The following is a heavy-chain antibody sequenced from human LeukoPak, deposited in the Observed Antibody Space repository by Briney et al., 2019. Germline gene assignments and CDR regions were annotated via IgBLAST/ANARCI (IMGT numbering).Heavy chain of an antibody. D-gene: IGHD1-26*01. CDR2: ISGSGGST. Sequence: GGSLRLSCAASGFTFSSYGMSWVRQAPGKGLEWVSAISGSGGSTYYADSVKGRFTISRDNSKNTLYLQMNSLRAEDTAVYYCARDKIVGATHLDYWGQGTLVTVSS. V-gene: IGHV3-23*01. CDR1: GFTFSSYG. J-gene: IGHJ4*02. CDR3: ARDKIVGATHLDY.